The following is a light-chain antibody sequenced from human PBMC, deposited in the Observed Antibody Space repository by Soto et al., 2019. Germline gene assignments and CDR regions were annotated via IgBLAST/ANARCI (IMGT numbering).Light chain of an antibody. V-gene: IGKV3-20*01. CDR1: QRISNSY. CDR3: QQYARPPYA. J-gene: IGKJ2*01. Sequence: IGVSMSAGAVSLYPGERATLSCRASQRISNSYLAWYQQKPGQAPRLLLYDASSRATGIPDRVSGSGSGTDFTLTISRLEPEDFAVYYCQQYARPPYAFGQGTKVDIK. CDR2: DAS.